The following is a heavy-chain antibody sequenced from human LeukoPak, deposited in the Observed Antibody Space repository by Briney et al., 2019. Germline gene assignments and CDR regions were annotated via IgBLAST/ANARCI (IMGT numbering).Heavy chain of an antibody. Sequence: GGSLRLSCAASGFTFITYAMSWVRQAPGKGVEGVSVIYSGGSTYYTDSVKGRFTISRDNSKNTLYLQMNSLRAEDTAVYYCARDRTSWGQGTLGTVSS. CDR2: IYSGGST. CDR1: GFTFITYA. CDR3: ARDRTS. D-gene: IGHD2-2*01. V-gene: IGHV3-66*01. J-gene: IGHJ4*02.